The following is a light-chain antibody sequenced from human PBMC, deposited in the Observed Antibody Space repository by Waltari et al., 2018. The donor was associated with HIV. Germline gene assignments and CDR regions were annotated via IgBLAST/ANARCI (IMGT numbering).Light chain of an antibody. CDR1: QSVSSN. Sequence: EIVMTQSPVTLSVSPGERATLSCRASQSVSSNLAWYQQKPGQAPRLLIYGASTRATGIPARFRGSGSGTEFTLTISSLQSEDFAVYYCQHYNNWPPYTFGQGTKLEIK. CDR3: QHYNNWPPYT. J-gene: IGKJ2*01. CDR2: GAS. V-gene: IGKV3-15*01.